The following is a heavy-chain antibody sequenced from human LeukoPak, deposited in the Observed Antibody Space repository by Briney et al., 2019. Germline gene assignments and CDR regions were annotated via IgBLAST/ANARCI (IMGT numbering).Heavy chain of an antibody. CDR3: ANIPGAAYNWFDP. D-gene: IGHD1-14*01. CDR2: ISGSGGST. Sequence: GRSLRLSCAASGFTFNSYAIHWVRQAPGKGLEWVSAISGSGGSTYYADSVKGRFTISRDNSKNTLYLQMNSLRAEDTAVYYCANIPGAAYNWFDPWGQGTLVTVSS. V-gene: IGHV3-23*01. J-gene: IGHJ5*02. CDR1: GFTFNSYA.